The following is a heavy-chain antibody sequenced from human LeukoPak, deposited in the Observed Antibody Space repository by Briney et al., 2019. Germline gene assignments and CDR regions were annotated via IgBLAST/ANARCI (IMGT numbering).Heavy chain of an antibody. Sequence: PGGSLRLSCTASGFTFGDYAMSWVRQAPGKGLEWVGFIRSKAYGGTTEYAASVKGRFTISRDDSKSIAYLQMNSLKTEDTAVYYCTRDQWLVRSSFDHWGQGTLVTVSS. D-gene: IGHD6-19*01. J-gene: IGHJ4*02. CDR1: GFTFGDYA. V-gene: IGHV3-49*04. CDR3: TRDQWLVRSSFDH. CDR2: IRSKAYGGTT.